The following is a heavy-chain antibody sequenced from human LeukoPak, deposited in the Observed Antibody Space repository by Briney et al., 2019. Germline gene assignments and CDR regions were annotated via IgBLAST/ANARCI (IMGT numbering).Heavy chain of an antibody. J-gene: IGHJ3*02. D-gene: IGHD3-22*01. CDR3: ARDDSSGYYRQFDAFDI. V-gene: IGHV3-48*03. Sequence: GGSLRLSCAASGFTFSSYEMNWVRQAPGKGLEWVSYISGSGGTIYYADSVKGRFTISRDNAKNSLYLQMNSLRAEDTAVYYCARDDSSGYYRQFDAFDISGQGTMVTVSS. CDR2: ISGSGGTI. CDR1: GFTFSSYE.